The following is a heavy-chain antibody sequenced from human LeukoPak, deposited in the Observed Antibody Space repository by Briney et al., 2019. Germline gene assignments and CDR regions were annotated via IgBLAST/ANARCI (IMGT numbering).Heavy chain of an antibody. V-gene: IGHV1-58*01. CDR1: GFTFTSSV. J-gene: IGHJ4*02. Sequence: TSATVSCKASGFTFTSSVVQWVRQARGQRLEWIGWIVVGSGNTNYAKKFQERVTITRDMSTSTAYMELSSLRVEDTAVYYCAADRAGSYLRFVYWGQGTPVTVSS. CDR3: AADRAGSYLRFVY. D-gene: IGHD3-10*01. CDR2: IVVGSGNT.